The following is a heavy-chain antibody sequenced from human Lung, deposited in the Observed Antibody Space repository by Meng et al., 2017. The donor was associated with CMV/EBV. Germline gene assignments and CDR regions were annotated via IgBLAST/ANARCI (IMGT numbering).Heavy chain of an antibody. D-gene: IGHD3-10*01. J-gene: IGHJ4*02. CDR2: INPNAAVR. V-gene: IGHV3-7*01. Sequence: LSCVVSEFTFSSHWITWVRQAPGKGLEWLANINPNAAVRNYLDSVKGRFTISRDNSKNSLYLQMNSLRADDTAVYYCARDPHFGALDHWGQGTLVTVSS. CDR3: ARDPHFGALDH. CDR1: EFTFSSHW.